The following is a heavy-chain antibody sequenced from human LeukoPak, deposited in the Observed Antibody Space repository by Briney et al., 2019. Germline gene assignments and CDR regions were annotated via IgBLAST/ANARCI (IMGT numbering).Heavy chain of an antibody. Sequence: SQTLSLTCTVSGGSISSGGYYWRWIRQHPGKGLEWIGYIYYSGSTNYNPSLKSRVTISVDTSKNQFSLKLSSVTAADTAVYYCARGFSLTNGDWFDPWGQGTLVTVSS. CDR1: GGSISSGGYY. CDR3: ARGFSLTNGDWFDP. J-gene: IGHJ5*02. D-gene: IGHD2-8*01. V-gene: IGHV4-31*03. CDR2: IYYSGST.